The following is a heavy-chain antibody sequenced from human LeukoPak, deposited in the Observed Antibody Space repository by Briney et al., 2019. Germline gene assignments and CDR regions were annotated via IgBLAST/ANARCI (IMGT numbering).Heavy chain of an antibody. Sequence: GSLRLSCAASGFSFSSNAMSWIRQPPGKGLEWIGNFYSGGSTYYNPSLKSRVAISEDTSGKQFSLRLGSVTAADTAVYFCARVGSGLNLYYFDYWGQGILVTVSS. V-gene: IGHV4-39*07. CDR1: GFSFSSNA. J-gene: IGHJ4*02. D-gene: IGHD3-3*01. CDR2: FYSGGST. CDR3: ARVGSGLNLYYFDY.